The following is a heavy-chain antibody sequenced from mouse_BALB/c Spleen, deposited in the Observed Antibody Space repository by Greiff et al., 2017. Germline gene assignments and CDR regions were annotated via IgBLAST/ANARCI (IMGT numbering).Heavy chain of an antibody. CDR1: GYTFTSYY. Sequence: QVQLQQSGPELVKPGASVRISCKASGYTFTSYYIHWVKQRPGQGLEWIGWIYPGNVNTKYNEKFKGKATLTADKSSSTAYMQLSSLTSEDSAVYFCAREEPRVSYAMDYWGQGTSVTVSS. V-gene: IGHV1S56*01. J-gene: IGHJ4*01. CDR3: AREEPRVSYAMDY. CDR2: IYPGNVNT.